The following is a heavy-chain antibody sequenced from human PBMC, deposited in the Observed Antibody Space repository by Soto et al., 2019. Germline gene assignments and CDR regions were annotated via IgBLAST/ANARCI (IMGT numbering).Heavy chain of an antibody. D-gene: IGHD1-20*01. CDR2: IYYSGST. V-gene: IGHV4-31*03. J-gene: IGHJ5*02. Sequence: PSETLSLTCTVSGGSISSGGYYWSWIRQHPGKGLEWIGYIYYSGSTYYNPSIKSRVTISVDTSKNQFSLKLSSVTAADTAVYYCARCFTCISGTDPPWRKKYNWFDPWGQGTLVTVSS. CDR3: ARCFTCISGTDPPWRKKYNWFDP. CDR1: GGSISSGGYY.